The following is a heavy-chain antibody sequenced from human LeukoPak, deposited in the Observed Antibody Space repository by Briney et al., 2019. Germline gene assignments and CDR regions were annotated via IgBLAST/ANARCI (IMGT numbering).Heavy chain of an antibody. CDR2: ISSSGSTI. CDR3: ARDDNYYDSSGLDY. V-gene: IGHV3-48*04. J-gene: IGHJ4*02. Sequence: PGGSLRLSYAASGFTFSSYGMHWIRQAPGKGLEWVSYISSSGSTIYYADSVKGRFTFSRDNAKNSLYLQMNSLRAEDTAVYYCARDDNYYDSSGLDYWGQGTLVTVSS. CDR1: GFTFSSYG. D-gene: IGHD3-22*01.